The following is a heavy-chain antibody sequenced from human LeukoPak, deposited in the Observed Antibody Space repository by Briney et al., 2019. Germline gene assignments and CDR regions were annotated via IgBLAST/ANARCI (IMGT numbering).Heavy chain of an antibody. D-gene: IGHD6-13*01. CDR3: ARVGIAAAGPSWEKDY. CDR2: ISAYNGNT. J-gene: IGHJ4*02. Sequence: GASVKVSCKASGYTFTSYGICWVRQAPGQGLEWMGWISAYNGNTNYAQKLQGRVTMTTDTSTSTAYMELRSLRSDDTAVYYCARVGIAAAGPSWEKDYWGQGTLVTVSS. V-gene: IGHV1-18*01. CDR1: GYTFTSYG.